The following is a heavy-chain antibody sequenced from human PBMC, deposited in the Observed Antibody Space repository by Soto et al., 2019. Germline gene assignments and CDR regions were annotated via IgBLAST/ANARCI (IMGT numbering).Heavy chain of an antibody. CDR1: GFTFSSYS. CDR3: ARLREYSGYDSGAFDI. CDR2: ISSSSSYI. J-gene: IGHJ3*02. D-gene: IGHD5-12*01. Sequence: NPGGSLRLSCAASGFTFSSYSMNWVRQAPGKGLEWVSSISSSSSYIYYADSVKGRFTISRDNAKNSLYLQMNSLRAEDTAVYYCARLREYSGYDSGAFDIWGQGTMVTVSS. V-gene: IGHV3-21*01.